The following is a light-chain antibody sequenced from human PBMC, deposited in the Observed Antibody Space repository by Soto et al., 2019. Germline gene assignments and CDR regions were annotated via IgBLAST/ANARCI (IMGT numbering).Light chain of an antibody. J-gene: IGKJ1*01. V-gene: IGKV1-39*01. CDR3: QQSYSTPWT. Sequence: DIQMTQSPASLSASVGDGVTITCRASQSMRTYLNWYQQKPGKAPNLLIQAASSLQSGVPSRFSGSGSGTDFTLTISSLQPEDFATYYCQQSYSTPWTFGQGTKVEIK. CDR2: AAS. CDR1: QSMRTY.